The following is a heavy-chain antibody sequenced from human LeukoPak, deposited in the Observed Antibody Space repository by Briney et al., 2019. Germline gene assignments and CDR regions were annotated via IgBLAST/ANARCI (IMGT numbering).Heavy chain of an antibody. CDR3: AQKAPYSPAYSQH. Sequence: LETLSLTCTVSGGSLTSYFWTWIRPPPGKGLEWIGYIYHSGTTNYNPSLKSRVSISVDMSKNQFSLKLTSVTAADTAVYYCAQKAPYSPAYSQHWGQGTLVTVSS. V-gene: IGHV4-59*01. J-gene: IGHJ1*01. D-gene: IGHD2-21*01. CDR1: GGSLTSYF. CDR2: IYHSGTT.